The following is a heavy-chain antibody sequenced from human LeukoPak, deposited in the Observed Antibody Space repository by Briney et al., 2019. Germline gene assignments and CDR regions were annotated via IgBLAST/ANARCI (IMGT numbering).Heavy chain of an antibody. J-gene: IGHJ2*01. V-gene: IGHV3-15*01. Sequence: GRSLTLSCAPSRFTFRNYAMHWVRQAPGKGLEWVGLIRSNTDGGTTDYAAPVKGRFTISRDDSKNTLHLQMSSLKTEDTAVYYCATVFWYFDLWGLGTLVSVSA. CDR1: RFTFRNYA. CDR3: ATVFWYFDL. CDR2: IRSNTDGGTT.